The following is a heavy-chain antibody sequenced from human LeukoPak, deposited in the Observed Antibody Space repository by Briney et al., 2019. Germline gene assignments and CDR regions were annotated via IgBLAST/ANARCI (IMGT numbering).Heavy chain of an antibody. CDR1: GGSITTYY. J-gene: IGHJ5*02. Sequence: SETLSLTCTVSGGSITTYYWSWIRQPPGKGLEWIGYIHYSGTTNYNPSLKSRATISVDTSKNQFSLKLRSVTAADTAVYYCARGTMMVGPWGQGTLVTVSS. CDR2: IHYSGTT. V-gene: IGHV4-59*01. CDR3: ARGTMMVGP. D-gene: IGHD3-22*01.